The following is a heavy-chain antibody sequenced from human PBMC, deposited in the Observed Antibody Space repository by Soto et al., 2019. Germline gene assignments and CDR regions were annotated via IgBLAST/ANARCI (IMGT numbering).Heavy chain of an antibody. CDR2: IIPIFGTA. V-gene: IGHV1-69*13. D-gene: IGHD3-22*01. Sequence: SVKVSCKASGGTFSGYAISWVRQAPGQGLEWMGGIIPIFGTANYAQKFQGRVTITADESTSTAYMELSSLSSEDTAVYYCARSLRVMSGSYYNPYYWGQGTLVTVTS. CDR3: ARSLRVMSGSYYNPYY. J-gene: IGHJ4*02. CDR1: GGTFSGYA.